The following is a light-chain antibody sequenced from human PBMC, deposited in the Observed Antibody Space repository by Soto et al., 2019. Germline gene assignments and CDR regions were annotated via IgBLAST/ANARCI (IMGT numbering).Light chain of an antibody. CDR3: QQYNNWPPT. Sequence: EIVMTQSPATLSVSPGERATLSCRASQSVSRNLALYQQKPGQAPRLLIYGASTRATGIPARFSGSGSGTEFTLTISSLQSEDVAVYYCQQYNNWPPTFGGGTKVEIK. J-gene: IGKJ4*01. V-gene: IGKV3-15*01. CDR2: GAS. CDR1: QSVSRN.